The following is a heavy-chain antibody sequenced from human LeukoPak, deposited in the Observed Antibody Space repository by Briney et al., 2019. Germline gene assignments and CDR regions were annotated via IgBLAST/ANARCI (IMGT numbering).Heavy chain of an antibody. CDR1: GFTFSSHA. CDR3: AKDWAYGDYPLNY. CDR2: ISTGGGTT. D-gene: IGHD4-17*01. J-gene: IGHJ4*02. V-gene: IGHV3-23*01. Sequence: PGGSLRLSCTASGFTFSSHAMSWVRQAPGKGLVWVLGISTGGGTTYYADSVKGRFTISRDNSKNTLYLQMNSLTAEDTAVYYCAKDWAYGDYPLNYWGQGTLVTVSS.